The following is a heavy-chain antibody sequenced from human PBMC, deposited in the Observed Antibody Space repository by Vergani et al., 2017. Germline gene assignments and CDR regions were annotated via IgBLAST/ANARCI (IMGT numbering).Heavy chain of an antibody. CDR2: INHVGTT. CDR1: GGSISSYNW. V-gene: IGHV4-4*03. Sequence: QVQLQESGPGLVKPPGTLSLTCGVSGGSISSYNWWTWIRQSPRKGLEWIGEINHVGTTDYTPSLRSRLTMSIDTSKKEFSLSLRSVTAADTAVYYCASLRYCSSTSCYTGDAFDIWGQGTMVTVSS. J-gene: IGHJ3*02. D-gene: IGHD2-2*02. CDR3: ASLRYCSSTSCYTGDAFDI.